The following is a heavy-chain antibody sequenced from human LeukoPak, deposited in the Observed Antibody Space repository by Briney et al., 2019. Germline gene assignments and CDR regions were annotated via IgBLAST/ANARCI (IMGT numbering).Heavy chain of an antibody. CDR1: GFTFSSYG. J-gene: IGHJ4*02. CDR3: ARDGGSGWSHTPDY. D-gene: IGHD6-19*01. V-gene: IGHV3-33*01. CDR2: IWYDGSNK. Sequence: GGSLRLSCAASGFTFSSYGMHWVRQAPGKGLEWVAVIWYDGSNKYYADYVKGRFTISRDNSKNTLYLQMNSLRAEDTAVYYCARDGGSGWSHTPDYWGQGTLVTVSS.